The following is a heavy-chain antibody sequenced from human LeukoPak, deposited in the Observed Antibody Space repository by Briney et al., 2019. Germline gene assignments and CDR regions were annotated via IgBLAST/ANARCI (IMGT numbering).Heavy chain of an antibody. CDR2: INPSGGST. Sequence: ASVKVSCKASGYTFTSYYMHWVRQAPGQGLERMGIINPSGGSTSYAQKFQGRVTMTRDASTSTVYMELSSLRSEDTAVYYCARDAGLRFLEWYRDRGDWFDPWGQGTLVTVSS. V-gene: IGHV1-46*01. D-gene: IGHD3-3*01. CDR3: ARDAGLRFLEWYRDRGDWFDP. J-gene: IGHJ5*02. CDR1: GYTFTSYY.